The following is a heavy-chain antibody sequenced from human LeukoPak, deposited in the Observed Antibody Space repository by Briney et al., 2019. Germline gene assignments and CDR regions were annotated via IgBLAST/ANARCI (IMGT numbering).Heavy chain of an antibody. CDR1: GAAMTSYH. CDR2: IYHRANT. J-gene: IGHJ4*02. Sequence: PSETLSLTCIVSGAAMTSYHWNWIRQTPGKRLEWIGYIYHRANTNFITSYSSSLRSRVSMSVDMSKNHFSLKLSSVTAADTAIYYCSGGRSSRYSDYWGQGALVTVFS. V-gene: IGHV4-59*01. CDR3: SGGRSSRYSDY. D-gene: IGHD3-9*01.